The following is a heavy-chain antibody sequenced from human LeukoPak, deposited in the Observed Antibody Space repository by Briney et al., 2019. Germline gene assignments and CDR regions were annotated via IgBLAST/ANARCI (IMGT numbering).Heavy chain of an antibody. V-gene: IGHV4-59*01. D-gene: IGHD6-13*01. Sequence: PSETLSLTCTVSGGSISSYYWSWIRQPPGKGLEGIGYIYYSGSTNYNPSLKSRVTISLDTSKNQFSLKLSSVTAADTAVYYCAREVIAAAGTFFDYWGQGTLVTVSS. J-gene: IGHJ4*02. CDR3: AREVIAAAGTFFDY. CDR2: IYYSGST. CDR1: GGSISSYY.